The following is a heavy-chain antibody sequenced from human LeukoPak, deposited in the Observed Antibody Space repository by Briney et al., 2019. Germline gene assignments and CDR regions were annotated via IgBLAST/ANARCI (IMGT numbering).Heavy chain of an antibody. J-gene: IGHJ6*02. CDR2: IRSKAYGGTT. CDR1: GFTFGDYA. D-gene: IGHD6-19*01. CDR3: TRVGGRYDWTFYYYYGMDV. Sequence: GGSLRLSCTASGFTFGDYAMSWVRQAPGKGLEGVGFIRSKAYGGTTEYAASVKGRFTIPRDDSKSIAYLQMNSLKTEAQAGSYCTRVGGRYDWTFYYYYGMDVWGQGTTVTVSS. V-gene: IGHV3-49*04.